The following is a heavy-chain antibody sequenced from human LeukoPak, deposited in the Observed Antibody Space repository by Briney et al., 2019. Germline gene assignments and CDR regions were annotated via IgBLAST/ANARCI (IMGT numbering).Heavy chain of an antibody. J-gene: IGHJ3*02. Sequence: SETLSLTCTVSGGSISSGDYYWSWIRQPPGKGLEWIGYIYYSGSTYYNPSLKSRVTISVDTSKNQFSLKLSSVTAADTAVYYCARGQGNDYDDFPNAFDIWGQGTMVTVSS. CDR3: ARGQGNDYDDFPNAFDI. CDR1: GGSISSGDYY. CDR2: IYYSGST. V-gene: IGHV4-30-4*01. D-gene: IGHD4-17*01.